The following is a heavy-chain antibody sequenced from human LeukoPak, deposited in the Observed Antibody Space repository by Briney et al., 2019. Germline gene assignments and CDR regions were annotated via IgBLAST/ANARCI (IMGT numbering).Heavy chain of an antibody. D-gene: IGHD5-18*01. CDR2: IIPIFGTA. V-gene: IGHV1-69*01. CDR1: GGTFIIYA. Sequence: GASVTVSCKASGGTFIIYAISWVRQAPGQGLEWMGGIIPIFGTANYAQKFQGRVTITADESTSTAYMELSSLRSEDTAVYYCARGYSYGAYYYYYGMDVWGQGTTVTVSS. CDR3: ARGYSYGAYYYYYGMDV. J-gene: IGHJ6*02.